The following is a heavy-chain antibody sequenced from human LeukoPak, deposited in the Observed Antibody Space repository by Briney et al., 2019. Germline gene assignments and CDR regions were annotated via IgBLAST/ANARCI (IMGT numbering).Heavy chain of an antibody. Sequence: GSLRLSCAASGFTFSSYAMSWVRQAPGKGLEWVSAISGSGGSTYYADSVKGRFTISRDNSKNTLYLQMNSLRAEDTAVYYCAKVVRGVIIPTDFDYWGQGTLVTVSS. CDR3: AKVVRGVIIPTDFDY. V-gene: IGHV3-23*01. CDR1: GFTFSSYA. D-gene: IGHD3-10*01. CDR2: ISGSGGST. J-gene: IGHJ4*02.